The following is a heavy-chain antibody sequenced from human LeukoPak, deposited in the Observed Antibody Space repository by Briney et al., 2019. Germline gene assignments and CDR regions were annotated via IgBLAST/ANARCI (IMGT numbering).Heavy chain of an antibody. CDR3: ARERYYYDSSGYQIPNFDF. CDR1: GFTFSSYS. J-gene: IGHJ4*02. CDR2: ISSSSSYI. Sequence: PGGSLRLSCAAPGFTFSSYSMNWVRQAPGKGLEWVSSISSSSSYIYYADSVKGLFTISRDNAKNSLYLQMNSLRAEDTAVYYCARERYYYDSSGYQIPNFDFWGQGTLVTVSS. D-gene: IGHD3-22*01. V-gene: IGHV3-21*01.